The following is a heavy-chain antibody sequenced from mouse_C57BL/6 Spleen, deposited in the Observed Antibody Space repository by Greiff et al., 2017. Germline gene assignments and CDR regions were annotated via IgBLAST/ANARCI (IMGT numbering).Heavy chain of an antibody. J-gene: IGHJ2*01. D-gene: IGHD2-3*01. Sequence: EVHLVESGGGLVKPGGSLKLSCAASGFTFSSSAMSWVRQTPEKRLEWVATISDGGSYTYYPDNVKGRFTISRDNAKNNLYLQMSHLKSEDTAMYYCARDLDGYPSTGVDYWGQGTTLTVSS. CDR2: ISDGGSYT. V-gene: IGHV5-4*01. CDR3: ARDLDGYPSTGVDY. CDR1: GFTFSSSA.